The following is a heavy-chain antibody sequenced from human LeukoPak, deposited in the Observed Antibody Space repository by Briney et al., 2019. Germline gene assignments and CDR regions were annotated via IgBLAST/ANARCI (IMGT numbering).Heavy chain of an antibody. V-gene: IGHV1-69*06. J-gene: IGHJ5*02. CDR2: IIPIFGTA. CDR1: GGTFGSYA. Sequence: SVKVSCKASGGTFGSYAISWVRQAPGQGLEWMGGIIPIFGTANYAQKFQGRVTITADKSTSTAYMELSSLRSEDTAVYYCARGGDFDWLLSNWFDPWGQGTLVAVSS. CDR3: ARGGDFDWLLSNWFDP. D-gene: IGHD3-9*01.